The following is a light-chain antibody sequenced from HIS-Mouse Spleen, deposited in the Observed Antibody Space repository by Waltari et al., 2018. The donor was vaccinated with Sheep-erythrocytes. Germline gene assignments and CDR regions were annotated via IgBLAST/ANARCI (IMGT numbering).Light chain of an antibody. CDR3: QVWDSSTVV. Sequence: SYELTQPLSVSVALGQTARITCGGNNIGSKNVHGHQQKPGQATVMVISRDSNRPSGVPGRFSGSNSGNTATLTIGRAQAGDEADYYCQVWDSSTVVFGGGTKLTVL. CDR2: RDS. J-gene: IGLJ2*01. V-gene: IGLV3-9*01. CDR1: NIGSKN.